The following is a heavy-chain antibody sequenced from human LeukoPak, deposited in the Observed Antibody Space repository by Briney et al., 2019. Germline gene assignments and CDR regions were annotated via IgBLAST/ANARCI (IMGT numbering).Heavy chain of an antibody. Sequence: GGSLRLSCTASGFTFSSYAMSRVRQAPGKGLEWVSAISGSGGSTYYADSVKGRFTVSRDNSKNTLYLQMNSLRAEDTAVYYCAKANMVRGVTLKFDYWGQGTLVTVSS. CDR1: GFTFSSYA. V-gene: IGHV3-23*01. J-gene: IGHJ4*02. CDR3: AKANMVRGVTLKFDY. D-gene: IGHD3-10*01. CDR2: ISGSGGST.